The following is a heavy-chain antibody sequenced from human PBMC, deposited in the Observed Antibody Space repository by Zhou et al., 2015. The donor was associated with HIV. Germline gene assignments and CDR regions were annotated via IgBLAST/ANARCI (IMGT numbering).Heavy chain of an antibody. CDR3: ARRGNYFDSGNYRYWFDP. V-gene: IGHV1-69*01. CDR2: LIPIMETP. CDR1: GGSFRGYA. Sequence: VQLVQSGAEVKKPGSSVKISCTTSGGSFRGYAISWVRQAPGQGLEWMGGLIPIMETPNYAQKLQGRITITADDSTSTAYMELNNLTSADTAVYYCARRGNYFDSGNYRYWFDPWGQGTLVTVSS. J-gene: IGHJ5*02. D-gene: IGHD3-10*01.